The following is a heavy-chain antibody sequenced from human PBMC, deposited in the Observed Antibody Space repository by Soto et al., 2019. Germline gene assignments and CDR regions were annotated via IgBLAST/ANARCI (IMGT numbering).Heavy chain of an antibody. CDR3: ARGGGYCPNGVCYTVGWYFDL. CDR2: MNPNSGNT. D-gene: IGHD2-8*01. CDR1: GYTFTSYD. V-gene: IGHV1-8*01. J-gene: IGHJ2*01. Sequence: QVQLVQSGAEVKKPGASVKVSCKASGYTFTSYDINWVRQATGQGLEWMGWMNPNSGNTGYAQKFQGRVTMTRNTSISTAYMELSSLRSEDTAVYYCARGGGYCPNGVCYTVGWYFDLWGRGTLVTVSS.